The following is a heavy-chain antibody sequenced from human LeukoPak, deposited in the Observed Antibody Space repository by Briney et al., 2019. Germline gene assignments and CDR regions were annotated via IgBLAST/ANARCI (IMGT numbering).Heavy chain of an antibody. CDR1: GGSFSGYY. V-gene: IGHV4-34*01. J-gene: IGHJ3*02. D-gene: IGHD4-17*01. CDR2: INHSGYT. Sequence: PSETLSLTCAVYGGSFSGYYWSWIRQPPEKGLEWIGEINHSGYTNYNPSLKSRVTISVDTSKNQFSLKLSSVTAADTAVYYCAREGYGDYIRAFDIWGQGTMVTVSS. CDR3: AREGYGDYIRAFDI.